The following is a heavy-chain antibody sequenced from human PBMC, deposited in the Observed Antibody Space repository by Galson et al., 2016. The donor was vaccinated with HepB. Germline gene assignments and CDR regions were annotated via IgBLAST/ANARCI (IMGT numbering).Heavy chain of an antibody. CDR2: ISSDGDVK. V-gene: IGHV3-30-3*01. CDR1: RFAFRTYS. J-gene: IGHJ4*02. D-gene: IGHD1-7*01. CDR3: ASDNRNYLVDY. Sequence: SLRLSCAASRFAFRTYSMHWVRQAPGKGLEWVAVISSDGDVKYYADSVKGRFTVSRDNSKNTVYLEVNSLGPENTGTYYCASDNRNYLVDYWGQGTLVTVSS.